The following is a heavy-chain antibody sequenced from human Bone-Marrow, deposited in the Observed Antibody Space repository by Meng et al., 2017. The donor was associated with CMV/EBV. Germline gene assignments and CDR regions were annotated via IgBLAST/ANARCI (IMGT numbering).Heavy chain of an antibody. J-gene: IGHJ6*01. D-gene: IGHD3-3*01. CDR2: ISGSGGST. CDR3: AKVPDQGFRDFWSGYHYYYYGMDV. V-gene: IGHV3-23*01. Sequence: GESLKISCAASGFTFSSYAMSWVRQAPGKGLEWVSAISGSGGSTYYADSVKGRFTISRDNSKNTLYLQMNSLRAEDTAVYYCAKVPDQGFRDFWSGYHYYYYGMDVWGQGTTVTVYS. CDR1: GFTFSSYA.